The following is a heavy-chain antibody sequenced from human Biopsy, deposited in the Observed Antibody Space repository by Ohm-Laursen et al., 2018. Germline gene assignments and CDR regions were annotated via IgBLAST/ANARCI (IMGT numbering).Heavy chain of an antibody. CDR2: ISGSAGST. Sequence: GSLRLSCTASGFTFGDAWMSWIRQAPGKGLEWVSAISGSAGSTNYADSVKGRFTISRDNSKNTLYLQLNSLRAEDTALYYCAKINPSSIYYYYGMDVWGQGTTVTVSS. CDR1: GFTFGDAW. J-gene: IGHJ6*02. CDR3: AKINPSSIYYYYGMDV. V-gene: IGHV3-23*01.